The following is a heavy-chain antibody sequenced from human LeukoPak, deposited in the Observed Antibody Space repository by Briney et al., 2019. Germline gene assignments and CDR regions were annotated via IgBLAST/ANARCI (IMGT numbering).Heavy chain of an antibody. J-gene: IGHJ4*02. V-gene: IGHV4-34*01. Sequence: PSETLSLTCAVYGGSFSGYYWSWIRQPPGKGLEWIGEINHSGSTNYNPSLKSRVTISVDTYKNQFSLKLSSVTAADTAVYYCATTRGSYCSGGRCYGNDYWGQGTLVTVSS. D-gene: IGHD2-15*01. CDR3: ATTRGSYCSGGRCYGNDY. CDR1: GGSFSGYY. CDR2: INHSGST.